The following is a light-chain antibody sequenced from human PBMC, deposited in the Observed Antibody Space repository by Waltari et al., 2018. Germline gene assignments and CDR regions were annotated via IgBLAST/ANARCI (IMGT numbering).Light chain of an antibody. Sequence: EVVLTQSPATLSLSPGERATLSCRASQSVSNYLAWYQQKPGQAPRLLISDASNRATGIPARFSGSGSGTDFTLTITSLEPEDVALYYCQQRYNWPSITFGQGTRLE. CDR2: DAS. CDR1: QSVSNY. CDR3: QQRYNWPSIT. J-gene: IGKJ5*01. V-gene: IGKV3-11*01.